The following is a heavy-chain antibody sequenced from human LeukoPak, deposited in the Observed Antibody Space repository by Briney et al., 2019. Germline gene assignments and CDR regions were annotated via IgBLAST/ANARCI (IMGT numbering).Heavy chain of an antibody. J-gene: IGHJ5*02. CDR1: GYTFSNFG. D-gene: IGHD6-6*01. CDR2: ISGYNGET. CDR3: ARDYEIAVRYDCFDP. V-gene: IGHV1-18*01. Sequence: GASVKVSCKAAGYTFSNFGISWVRQAPGQGLEWMGWISGYNGETNYAQKFQGRVTMTTDTSANTAYMEVRSLRPDDTAVYYCARDYEIAVRYDCFDPWGQGTLVIVSS.